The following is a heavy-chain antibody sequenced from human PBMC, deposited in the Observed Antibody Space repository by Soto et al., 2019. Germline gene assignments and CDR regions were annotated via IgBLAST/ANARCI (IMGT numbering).Heavy chain of an antibody. CDR3: ARDTSYYYDSSGYAPWAHFQH. CDR2: IWYDGSNK. V-gene: IGHV3-33*01. CDR1: GFTFSSYG. J-gene: IGHJ1*01. D-gene: IGHD3-22*01. Sequence: GGSLRLSCAASGFTFSSYGMHWVRQAPGKGLEWVAVIWYDGSNKYYADSVKGRFTISRDNSKNTLYLQMNSLRAEDTAVYYCARDTSYYYDSSGYAPWAHFQHWGQGTLVTVSS.